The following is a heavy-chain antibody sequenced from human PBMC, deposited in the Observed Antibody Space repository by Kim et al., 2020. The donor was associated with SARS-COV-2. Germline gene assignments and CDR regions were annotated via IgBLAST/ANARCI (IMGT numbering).Heavy chain of an antibody. D-gene: IGHD2-8*01. V-gene: IGHV3-11*06. J-gene: IGHJ2*01. Sequence: VKGRFTISRDNAKNSLYLQMNSLRAEDTAVYYCARDVKSGGGPMVGYFDLWGRGTLVTVSS. CDR3: ARDVKSGGGPMVGYFDL.